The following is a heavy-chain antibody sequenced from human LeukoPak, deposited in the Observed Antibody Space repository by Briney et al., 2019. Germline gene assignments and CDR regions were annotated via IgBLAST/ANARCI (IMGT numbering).Heavy chain of an antibody. CDR2: ISASGSTI. CDR3: ARAREITVSGTDYFDY. V-gene: IGHV3-48*03. CDR1: GFTFSSYE. J-gene: IGHJ4*02. D-gene: IGHD6-19*01. Sequence: PGGSLRLSCTASGFTFSSYEMNWVRQAPGKGLEWLSYISASGSTIYYIDSVRGRFTISRDNAQNSLYLQMNSLRAEDTAVYYCARAREITVSGTDYFDYWGQGTLVTVSS.